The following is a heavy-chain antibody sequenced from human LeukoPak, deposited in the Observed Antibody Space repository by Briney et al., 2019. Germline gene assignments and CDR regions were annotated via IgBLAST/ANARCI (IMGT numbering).Heavy chain of an antibody. CDR2: FDPEDGET. Sequence: EWMGGFDPEDGETIYAQKFQGRVTMTEDTSTDTAYMELSSLRSEDTAVYYCATDRGELLGYWGQGTLVTVSS. D-gene: IGHD1-26*01. V-gene: IGHV1-24*01. J-gene: IGHJ4*02. CDR3: ATDRGELLGY.